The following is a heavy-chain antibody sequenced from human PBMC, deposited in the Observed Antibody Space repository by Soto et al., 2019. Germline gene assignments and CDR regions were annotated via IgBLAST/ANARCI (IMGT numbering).Heavy chain of an antibody. J-gene: IGHJ6*02. Sequence: GASVKVSCKASGYTFTSYDINWVRQATGQGLEWMGWMNPNSGNTGYAQKFQGRVTVTRNTSISTAYMELSSLRSEDTAVYYCARGFQTDGKYYYYGMDVWGQGTTVTVSS. CDR3: ARGFQTDGKYYYYGMDV. D-gene: IGHD1-1*01. CDR1: GYTFTSYD. CDR2: MNPNSGNT. V-gene: IGHV1-8*01.